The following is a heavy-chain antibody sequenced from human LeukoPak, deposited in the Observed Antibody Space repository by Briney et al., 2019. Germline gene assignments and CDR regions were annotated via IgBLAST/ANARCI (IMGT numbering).Heavy chain of an antibody. D-gene: IGHD5-12*01. J-gene: IGHJ4*02. CDR3: ARDGYSGYDGVDY. Sequence: GGSLRLSCAASGFTFSGYAMHWVRQAPGKGLEWVAVISYDGSNKYYADSVKGRFTISRDNSKNTLYLQMNSLRAEDTAVYYCARDGYSGYDGVDYWGQGTLVTVPS. CDR1: GFTFSGYA. V-gene: IGHV3-30*04. CDR2: ISYDGSNK.